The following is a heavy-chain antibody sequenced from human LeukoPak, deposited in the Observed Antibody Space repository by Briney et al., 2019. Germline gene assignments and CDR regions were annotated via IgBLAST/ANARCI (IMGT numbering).Heavy chain of an antibody. Sequence: GGSLRLSCVASGFIFSTYGLHWVRQSPGRGLEWVAVLWYDGSQRYYADSVKGRFTISRDDSQNTIYLQMDSLRAEDTAVYYCATSSPRNYFDHWGQGTLVTVSS. J-gene: IGHJ4*02. D-gene: IGHD1-14*01. V-gene: IGHV3-33*01. CDR3: ATSSPRNYFDH. CDR2: LWYDGSQR. CDR1: GFIFSTYG.